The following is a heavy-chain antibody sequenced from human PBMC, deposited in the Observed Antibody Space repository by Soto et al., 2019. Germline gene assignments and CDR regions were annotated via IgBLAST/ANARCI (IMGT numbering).Heavy chain of an antibody. V-gene: IGHV5-10-1*01. CDR2: IDPSDSYT. Sequence: PGESLKISCKGSGYSFTSYWISWVRQMPGKGLEWMGRIDPSDSYTNYSPSFQGHVTISADKSISTAYLQWSSLKASDTAMYYCVRLRAAAGDNDLTLDYWGQGTLVTVSS. CDR1: GYSFTSYW. CDR3: VRLRAAAGDNDLTLDY. J-gene: IGHJ4*02. D-gene: IGHD6-13*01.